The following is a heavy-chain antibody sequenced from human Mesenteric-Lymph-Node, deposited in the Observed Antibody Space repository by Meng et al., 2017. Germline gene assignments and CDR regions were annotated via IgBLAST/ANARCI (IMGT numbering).Heavy chain of an antibody. Sequence: ASVKVSCKASGYNFTSYYMHWVRQAPGQGLEWMGIINPSGGSTSYAQKFQGRVTMTRDTSTSTAYMELSSLRSEDTAVYYCARSVLVVVINDDAFDIWGQGTMVTVSS. V-gene: IGHV1-46*01. CDR2: INPSGGST. J-gene: IGHJ3*02. D-gene: IGHD3-22*01. CDR1: GYNFTSYY. CDR3: ARSVLVVVINDDAFDI.